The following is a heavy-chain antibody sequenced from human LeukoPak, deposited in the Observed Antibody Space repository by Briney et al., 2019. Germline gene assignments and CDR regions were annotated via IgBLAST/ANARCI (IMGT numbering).Heavy chain of an antibody. V-gene: IGHV3-7*01. Sequence: GSLRLSCAASGFTFSSYWMSWVRQAPGKGLEWVANIKQDGSEKYYVDSVKGRFTISRDNAKNSLYLQMNSLRAEDTAVYYCGPTMVRGVPYYYGMDVWGQGTTVTVSS. CDR2: IKQDGSEK. J-gene: IGHJ6*02. CDR3: GPTMVRGVPYYYGMDV. CDR1: GFTFSSYW. D-gene: IGHD3-10*01.